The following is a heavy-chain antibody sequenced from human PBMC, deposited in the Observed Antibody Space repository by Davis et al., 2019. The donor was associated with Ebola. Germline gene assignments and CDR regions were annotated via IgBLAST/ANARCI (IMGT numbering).Heavy chain of an antibody. CDR3: ARGGSGSHLT. Sequence: GESLKISCVVSGFTFQNYYMTWFRQAPGKGLEWVASSSSSSNTMYYANSVKGRFTLSRDTAQNSLFLQMNSLGVDDTAVYYCARGGSGSHLTWGQGTLVTVSS. J-gene: IGHJ5*02. CDR2: SSSSSNTM. CDR1: GFTFQNYY. D-gene: IGHD2-15*01. V-gene: IGHV3-11*01.